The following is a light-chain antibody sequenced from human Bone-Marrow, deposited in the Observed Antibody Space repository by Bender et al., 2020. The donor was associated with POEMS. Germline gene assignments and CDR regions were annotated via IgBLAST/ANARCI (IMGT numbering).Light chain of an antibody. Sequence: QSALTQPASVSGSPGQSITISCTGTSSYVGSYDLVSWYQQHPGKAPKLMIYDVSNRPSGVSNRLSGSKSGNTASLTISGLQAEDEADYFCCSYTGSSSPWVFGGGTKLTVL. V-gene: IGLV2-23*02. CDR3: CSYTGSSSPWV. CDR2: DVS. J-gene: IGLJ3*02. CDR1: SSYVGSYDL.